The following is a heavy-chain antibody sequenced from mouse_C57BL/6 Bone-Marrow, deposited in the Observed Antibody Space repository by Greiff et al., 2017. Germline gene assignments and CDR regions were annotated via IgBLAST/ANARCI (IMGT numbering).Heavy chain of an antibody. D-gene: IGHD2-3*01. V-gene: IGHV2-9-1*01. J-gene: IGHJ3*01. Sequence: VQLQESGPGLVAPSQSLSITCTVSGFSLTSDAISWVRQPPGKGLEWLGVIWTGGGTNYNSAPKSRLSISKDNSKIQVFLKMNSLLTDDTARYYCARNGDGYYVWFAYWGRGTLVTVSA. CDR1: GFSLTSDA. CDR2: IWTGGGT. CDR3: ARNGDGYYVWFAY.